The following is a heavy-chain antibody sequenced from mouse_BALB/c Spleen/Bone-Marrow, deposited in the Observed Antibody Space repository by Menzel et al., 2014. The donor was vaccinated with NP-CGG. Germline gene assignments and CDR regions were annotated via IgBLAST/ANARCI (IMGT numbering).Heavy chain of an antibody. Sequence: VQLKESGAELVKPGASVKLSCTASGFNIKDTYMSWVRQRPEQGLEWIGRIDPANGNTKYDPKFQGKATITADTSSNTAYLQLSSLTSEDTAVYYCARWEYYAMDYWGQGTSVTVSS. V-gene: IGHV14-3*02. J-gene: IGHJ4*01. CDR2: IDPANGNT. CDR3: ARWEYYAMDY. D-gene: IGHD4-1*01. CDR1: GFNIKDTY.